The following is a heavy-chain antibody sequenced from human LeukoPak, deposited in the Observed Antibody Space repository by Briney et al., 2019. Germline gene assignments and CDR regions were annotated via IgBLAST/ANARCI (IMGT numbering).Heavy chain of an antibody. CDR2: IKQDGSEK. D-gene: IGHD6-19*01. J-gene: IGHJ4*02. Sequence: PGGSLRLSCTASGFTFNSYAMNWVRQAPGKGLEWVANIKQDGSEKYYVDSVKGRFTISRDNAKNSLYLQMNSLRAEDTAVYYCARVQWLAFDYWGQGTLVTVSS. V-gene: IGHV3-7*01. CDR1: GFTFNSYA. CDR3: ARVQWLAFDY.